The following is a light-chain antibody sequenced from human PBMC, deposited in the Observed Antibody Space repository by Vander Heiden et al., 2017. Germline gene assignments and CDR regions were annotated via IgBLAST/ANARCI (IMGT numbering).Light chain of an antibody. J-gene: IGKJ4*01. Sequence: DIQMTQSPSSLSASVGDRVTITCRASQSISSYLNWYQQKPGKAPKLLIYAASSLQSGVPSRFSGSGSGTDFTLTISSLQPEDFATYYCQQSCSTVLTFGGGTKVEIK. CDR1: QSISSY. V-gene: IGKV1-39*01. CDR3: QQSCSTVLT. CDR2: AAS.